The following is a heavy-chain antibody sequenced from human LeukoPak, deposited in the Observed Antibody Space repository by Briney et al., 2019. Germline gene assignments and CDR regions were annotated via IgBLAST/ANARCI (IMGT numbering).Heavy chain of an antibody. CDR1: GYTFTDYY. V-gene: IGHV1-2*02. CDR2: INPNSGAT. J-gene: IGHJ5*01. CDR3: ARDIAPPGSWWFDS. Sequence: ASVKVSCKASGYTFTDYYMHWVRQAPGQGLEWLGWINPNSGATYYAREFQGRVTMTRDTSIATVYVVLSSLTSDDKAVYYCARDIAPPGSWWFDSWGQGTLVTVSS. D-gene: IGHD6-13*01.